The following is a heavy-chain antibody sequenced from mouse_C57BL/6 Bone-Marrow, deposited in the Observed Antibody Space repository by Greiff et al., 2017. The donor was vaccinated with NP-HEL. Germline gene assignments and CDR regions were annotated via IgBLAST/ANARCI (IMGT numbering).Heavy chain of an antibody. CDR3: SSPIYYYGSTVAY. CDR2: INPSSGYT. Sequence: VQLQESGAELAKPGASVKLSCKASGYTFTSYWMHWVKQRPGQGLEWIGYINPSSGYTKYNQKFKDKATLTADKSSRTAYMQLSSLTYEDSAVYYCSSPIYYYGSTVAYWGQGTLVTVSA. D-gene: IGHD1-1*01. CDR1: GYTFTSYW. J-gene: IGHJ3*01. V-gene: IGHV1-7*01.